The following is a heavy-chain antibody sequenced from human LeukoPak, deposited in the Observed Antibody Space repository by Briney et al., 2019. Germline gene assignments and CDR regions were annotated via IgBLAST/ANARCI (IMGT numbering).Heavy chain of an antibody. J-gene: IGHJ4*02. D-gene: IGHD3-10*01. Sequence: PGGSLRISCAASGFTFSSYAMSWVRQAPGKGLEWVSGISGSGGNTYYADSVKGRFTISRDNSKNTLYLQMNSLRAEDTAVYYCAKASAISSGAFDYWGQGTLVTVSS. CDR2: ISGSGGNT. CDR3: AKASAISSGAFDY. V-gene: IGHV3-23*01. CDR1: GFTFSSYA.